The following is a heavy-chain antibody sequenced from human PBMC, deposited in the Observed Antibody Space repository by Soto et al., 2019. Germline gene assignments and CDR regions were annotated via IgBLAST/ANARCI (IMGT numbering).Heavy chain of an antibody. Sequence: GGSLRLSCAASGFTFSSYEMNWVRQAPGKGLEWVSYISSSGSTIYYADSVKGRFTISRDNAKNSLYLQMNSLRAEDTAVYYCARDKWELLSDYWGQGTLVTVSS. J-gene: IGHJ4*02. CDR1: GFTFSSYE. D-gene: IGHD1-26*01. CDR3: ARDKWELLSDY. V-gene: IGHV3-48*03. CDR2: ISSSGSTI.